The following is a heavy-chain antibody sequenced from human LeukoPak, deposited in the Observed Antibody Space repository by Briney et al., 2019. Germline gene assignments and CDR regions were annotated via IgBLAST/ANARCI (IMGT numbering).Heavy chain of an antibody. Sequence: ASVKVSCTASGYTFTRYYMHWVRQAPGQGLEWMGWINPNSGGTNYVQKFQGWVTMTRDTSISTAYMELSRLRSDDTAVYYCARADILTGYDAFDIWGQGTMVTVSS. CDR1: GYTFTRYY. D-gene: IGHD3-9*01. V-gene: IGHV1-2*04. CDR2: INPNSGGT. J-gene: IGHJ3*02. CDR3: ARADILTGYDAFDI.